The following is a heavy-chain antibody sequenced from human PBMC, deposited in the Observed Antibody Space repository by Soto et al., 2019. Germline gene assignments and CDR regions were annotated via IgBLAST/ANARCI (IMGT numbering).Heavy chain of an antibody. CDR3: ATAVPNDYIPNYYYMDV. V-gene: IGHV4-59*01. CDR2: IYYSGGA. J-gene: IGHJ6*03. Sequence: SETLSLTCTVFGASIRSYYWSWIRQPPGKGLEWIGYIYYSGGANYNPSLESRVTISVDTSKNQVSLKLTSVTAADTAVYYCATAVPNDYIPNYYYMDVWGKGTTVTVSS. D-gene: IGHD4-4*01. CDR1: GASIRSYY.